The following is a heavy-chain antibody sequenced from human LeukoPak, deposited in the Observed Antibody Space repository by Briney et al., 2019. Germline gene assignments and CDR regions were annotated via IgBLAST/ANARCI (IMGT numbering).Heavy chain of an antibody. CDR3: ARASGITMIVVLNHDALDI. CDR2: IYYSGST. J-gene: IGHJ3*02. D-gene: IGHD3-22*01. Sequence: SETLSLTCTVSGGSFISSSYYWGWVRQPPGKGLEWIGSIYYSGSTSYNPSLKSRVTISVDTSKTQFSLKLSSVTAADTAVYYCARASGITMIVVLNHDALDIWGHGTMVTVSS. CDR1: GGSFISSSYY. V-gene: IGHV4-39*07.